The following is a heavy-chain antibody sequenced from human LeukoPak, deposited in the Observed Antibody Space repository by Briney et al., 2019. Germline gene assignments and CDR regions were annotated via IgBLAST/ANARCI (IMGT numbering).Heavy chain of an antibody. CDR1: GFTFSSYS. V-gene: IGHV3-21*04. J-gene: IGHJ4*02. D-gene: IGHD3-10*01. CDR3: AKDAGSFFDH. CDR2: ISSSSSYI. Sequence: GGSLRLSCAASGFTFSSYSMNWVRQAPGKGLEWVSSISSSSSYIYYADSVKGRFTISRDNAKNSLYLQMNSLRAEDTAVYYCAKDAGSFFDHWGQGTLVTVSS.